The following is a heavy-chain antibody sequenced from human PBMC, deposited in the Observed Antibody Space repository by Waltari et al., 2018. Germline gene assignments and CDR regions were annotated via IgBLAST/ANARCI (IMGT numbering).Heavy chain of an antibody. Sequence: QVQLVQSGAEVKKPGASVKVSCKGFGDSFTGYYMHWVRQAPGQGLEWMGWIDANRGGTRYAEKFQGRVTMTRDTSINTGYMELTRLTSDGTAVYYCERGEGMASWWGQGTLVSVSS. J-gene: IGHJ4*02. D-gene: IGHD6-13*01. CDR1: GDSFTGYY. V-gene: IGHV1-2*02. CDR3: ERGEGMASW. CDR2: IDANRGGT.